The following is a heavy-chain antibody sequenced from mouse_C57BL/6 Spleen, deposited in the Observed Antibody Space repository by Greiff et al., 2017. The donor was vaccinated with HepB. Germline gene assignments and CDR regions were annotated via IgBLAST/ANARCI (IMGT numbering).Heavy chain of an antibody. D-gene: IGHD2-1*01. Sequence: QLQQSGPELVKPGASVKISCKASGYAFSSSWMNWVKQRPGKGLEGIGRIYPGDGDTNYNGKFKGKATLTADKSSSTAYMQLSSLTSEDSAVYFCARGDYGNSWFAYWGQGTLVTVSA. J-gene: IGHJ3*01. CDR1: GYAFSSSW. V-gene: IGHV1-82*01. CDR3: ARGDYGNSWFAY. CDR2: IYPGDGDT.